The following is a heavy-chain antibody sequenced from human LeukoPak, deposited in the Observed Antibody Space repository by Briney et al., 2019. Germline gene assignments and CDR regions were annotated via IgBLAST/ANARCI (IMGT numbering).Heavy chain of an antibody. D-gene: IGHD3-22*01. V-gene: IGHV4-30-4*08. CDR2: IYYGGST. CDR1: GGSISSGDYY. Sequence: PSETLSLTCTVSGGSISSGDYYWSWIRQPPGKGLEWIGYIYYGGSTYYNPSLKSRVTISVDTSKNQFSLKLSSVTAADTAVYYCARDGKPGGYYDSSGLNWFDPWGQGTLVTVSS. CDR3: ARDGKPGGYYDSSGLNWFDP. J-gene: IGHJ5*02.